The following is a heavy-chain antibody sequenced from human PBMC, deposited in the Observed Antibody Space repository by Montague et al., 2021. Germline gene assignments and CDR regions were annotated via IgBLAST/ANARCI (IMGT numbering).Heavy chain of an antibody. CDR1: GDSISSYEYY. CDR3: ARDSPVVEPWVGAHKGAFEI. D-gene: IGHD3-10*01. V-gene: IGHV4-4*07. J-gene: IGHJ3*02. CDR2: VYKRGDT. Sequence: SETLSLTCSVSGDSISSYEYYWTWIRQPAGRGLEWIGRVYKRGDTNTNPSLRSRLTLSVDTSKNHFSLTLTSVTAADTAVYFCARDSPVVEPWVGAHKGAFEIWGQGTMVTVSS.